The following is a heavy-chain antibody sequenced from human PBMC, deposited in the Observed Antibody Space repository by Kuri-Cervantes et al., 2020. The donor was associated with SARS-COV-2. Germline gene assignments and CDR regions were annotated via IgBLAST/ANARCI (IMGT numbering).Heavy chain of an antibody. V-gene: IGHV4-59*01. CDR3: ARGSWNYPFDY. Sequence: GSLRLSCTVSGGSISSYYWSWIRQPPGKGLEWIGYIYYSGSTNYNPSLKSRVTISVDTSKNQFSLKLSSVTAADTAVYYCARGSWNYPFDYWSQGTLVTVSS. CDR2: IYYSGST. D-gene: IGHD1-7*01. CDR1: GGSISSYY. J-gene: IGHJ4*02.